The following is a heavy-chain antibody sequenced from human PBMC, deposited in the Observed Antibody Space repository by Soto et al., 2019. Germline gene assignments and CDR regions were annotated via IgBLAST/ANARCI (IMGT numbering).Heavy chain of an antibody. J-gene: IGHJ4*02. V-gene: IGHV2-70*04. Sequence: GSGPTLVNPTQPLTLTCTFSGFSLGTTGMRVSWIRQPPGKALEWLARIDWDDDKFYSTSLETRLTISKDTSKNQVVLRMTNMDPADTATYYCARTAGYYRGRQFDYWGQGTQVTVSS. CDR3: ARTAGYYRGRQFDY. CDR1: GFSLGTTGMR. CDR2: IDWDDDK. D-gene: IGHD3-10*01.